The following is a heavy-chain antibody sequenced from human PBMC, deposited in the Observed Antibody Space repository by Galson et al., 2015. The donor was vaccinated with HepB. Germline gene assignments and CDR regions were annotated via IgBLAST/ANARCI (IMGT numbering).Heavy chain of an antibody. CDR3: ARVNNEWLRAYTYTYPKFVSFDY. Sequence: SLRLSCAASGFTFTTSWMSWVRQAPGKGLEWVATIKQDGSQKFYVDSVKGRFTISRDNAKDSVFLQMSSLRAADTAVYYCARVNNEWLRAYTYTYPKFVSFDYWGQGILVTASS. CDR2: IKQDGSQK. CDR1: GFTFTTSW. D-gene: IGHD5-12*01. J-gene: IGHJ4*02. V-gene: IGHV3-7*03.